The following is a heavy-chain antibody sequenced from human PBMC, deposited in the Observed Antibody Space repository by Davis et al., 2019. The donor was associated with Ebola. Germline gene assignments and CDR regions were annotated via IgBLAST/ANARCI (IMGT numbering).Heavy chain of an antibody. V-gene: IGHV4-39*07. CDR3: AILSSDDSSGYYQVQDIDY. Sequence: GSLRLSCTVSGGSISTTSYYWGWIRQPPGEGLEWIGEINHSGSTNYNPSLKSRVTISVDTSKNQFSLKLSSVTAADTAVYYCAILSSDDSSGYYQVQDIDYWGQGTLVTVSS. J-gene: IGHJ4*02. CDR2: INHSGST. D-gene: IGHD3-22*01. CDR1: GGSISTTSYY.